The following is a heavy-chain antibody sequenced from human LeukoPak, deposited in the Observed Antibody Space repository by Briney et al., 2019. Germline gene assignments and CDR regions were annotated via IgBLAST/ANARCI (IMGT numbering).Heavy chain of an antibody. D-gene: IGHD3-16*02. CDR2: VWHDGENK. CDR3: VREGAAAGTVVRNWLDP. CDR1: GFTFSKYA. Sequence: GGSLRLSCVASGFTFSKYAINWVRQGPGRRLEWVAIVWHDGENKFYADSMRGRFAVSRDDSKNTVYLQMNLLTVDDTAIYYCVREGAAAGTVVRNWLDPWGQGAPVTVSS. J-gene: IGHJ5*02. V-gene: IGHV3-33*01.